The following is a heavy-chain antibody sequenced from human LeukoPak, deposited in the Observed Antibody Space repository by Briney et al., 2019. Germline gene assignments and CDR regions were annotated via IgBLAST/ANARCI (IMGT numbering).Heavy chain of an antibody. J-gene: IGHJ4*02. Sequence: PSETQSLTCTVSGGSISSYYWSWIRQPPGKGLEWIGYIYYSGSTNYNPSLKSRVTISVDTSKNQFSLKLSSVTAADTAVYYCARAPGVSSTSWRDFYFDYWGQGTLVTVSS. V-gene: IGHV4-59*01. D-gene: IGHD2-2*01. CDR1: GGSISSYY. CDR3: ARAPGVSSTSWRDFYFDY. CDR2: IYYSGST.